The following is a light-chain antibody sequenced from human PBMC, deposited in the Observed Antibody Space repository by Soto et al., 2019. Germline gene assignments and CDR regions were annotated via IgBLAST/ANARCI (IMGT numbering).Light chain of an antibody. CDR2: GAS. CDR1: QSVSSN. J-gene: IGKJ4*01. Sequence: ETVMTQSPATLSVSPGERATLSCRASQSVSSNLAWYQQKPGHAPRLLIYGASTRATGIPARFSGSGSETEFTLTISSLQSEDFALYYCHQYKNWPRTFGGGTKVDIK. V-gene: IGKV3-15*01. CDR3: HQYKNWPRT.